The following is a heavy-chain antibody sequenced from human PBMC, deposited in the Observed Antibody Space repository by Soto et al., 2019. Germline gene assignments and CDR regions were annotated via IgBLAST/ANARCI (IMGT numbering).Heavy chain of an antibody. CDR2: ISSSGTYT. D-gene: IGHD3-3*01. V-gene: IGHV3-11*06. J-gene: IGHJ6*02. CDR1: GFKFSDYH. Sequence: GGSLRLSCAASGFKFSDYHMTWIRQAQGKGLEWISYISSSGTYTTYTDSVKGRFTVSRDNAKSSLYLQMNSLRGEDTAVYYCACVAPTIFGAQFHHNLVDVWGQGNTVTVS. CDR3: ACVAPTIFGAQFHHNLVDV.